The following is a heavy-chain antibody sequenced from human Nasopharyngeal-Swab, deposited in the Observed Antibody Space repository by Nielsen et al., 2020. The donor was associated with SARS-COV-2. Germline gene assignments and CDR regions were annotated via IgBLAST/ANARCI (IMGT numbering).Heavy chain of an antibody. J-gene: IGHJ6*03. D-gene: IGHD2-15*01. CDR3: VRDNYYHYYMDV. V-gene: IGHV4-39*01. Sequence: RQAPGKGLEWIGSIYYSGATYYSPSLKSRLTISVDTSQNQFSLTVSSVTASDTAVYYCVRDNYYHYYMDVWGQGTTVTV. CDR2: IYYSGAT.